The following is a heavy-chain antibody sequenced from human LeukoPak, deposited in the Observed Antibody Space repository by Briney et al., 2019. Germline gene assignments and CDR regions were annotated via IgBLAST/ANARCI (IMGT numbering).Heavy chain of an antibody. V-gene: IGHV3-74*01. J-gene: IGHJ4*02. CDR1: GFTFNYFW. D-gene: IGHD6-25*01. CDR3: ATVSGY. CDR2: INNDGTAT. Sequence: GGSLRLSCAASGFTFNYFWMHWVRQVPGKGLVWVSGINNDGTATYYADSVKGRFTISRDNAKNTVYLQMNGLSAEDTTVYYCATVSGYWGQGTLVTVSS.